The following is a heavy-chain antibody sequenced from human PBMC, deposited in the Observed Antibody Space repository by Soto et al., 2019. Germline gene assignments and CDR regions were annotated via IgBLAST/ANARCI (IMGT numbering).Heavy chain of an antibody. CDR2: IYYSGST. J-gene: IGHJ4*02. CDR3: ARGDEAKGYY. Sequence: QVQLQESGPGLVKPSETLSLTCTVSGGSVSSGSYYWSWIRQPPGKGLEWIGYIYYSGSTNYNPSLKSRVTISVDTSKNQFSLKLSSVTAADTAVYYCARGDEAKGYYWGQGTLVTVSS. V-gene: IGHV4-61*01. D-gene: IGHD2-21*01. CDR1: GGSVSSGSYY.